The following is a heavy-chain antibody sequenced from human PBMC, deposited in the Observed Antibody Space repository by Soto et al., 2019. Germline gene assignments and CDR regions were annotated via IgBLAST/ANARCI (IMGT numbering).Heavy chain of an antibody. J-gene: IGHJ4*02. V-gene: IGHV4-31*03. CDR3: ARGYRQSGYSSSWVFDY. Sequence: QVQLRESGPGLVKPSQTLSLTCTVSGGSINSGGYYWNWIRQHPGKGLEWIGYMYYSGSTYYNTFLRSRVIISADTSENHLALKLSYVTAADTAVYFCARGYRQSGYSSSWVFDYWGQGTLVNVSS. CDR2: MYYSGST. CDR1: GGSINSGGYY. D-gene: IGHD6-13*01.